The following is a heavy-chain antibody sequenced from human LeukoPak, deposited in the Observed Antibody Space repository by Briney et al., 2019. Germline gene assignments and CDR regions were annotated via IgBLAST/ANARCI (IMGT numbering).Heavy chain of an antibody. V-gene: IGHV4-39*07. CDR3: ARDARVQKWFGEVIMTTTYYFDD. Sequence: SETLSLTCTVSGGSISSGSYYWSWIRQPAGKGLEWIGSIYYSGSAYYNPSLKSRVTISVDTSKNQFSLKLTSVTAADTAVYYCARDARVQKWFGEVIMTTTYYFDDWGQGTLVTVSS. D-gene: IGHD3-10*01. CDR1: GGSISSGSYY. CDR2: IYYSGSA. J-gene: IGHJ4*02.